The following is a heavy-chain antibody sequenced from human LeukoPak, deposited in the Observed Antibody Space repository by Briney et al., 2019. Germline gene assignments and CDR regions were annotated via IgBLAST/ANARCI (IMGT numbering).Heavy chain of an antibody. CDR3: ARGGSGSYIYYFDY. CDR1: GFTVSSNY. D-gene: IGHD3-10*01. J-gene: IGHJ4*02. Sequence: GGSLGLSCAASGFTVSSNYMSWVRQAPGKGLEWVSVIYSGGSTYYADSVKGRFTISRDNSRNTLYLQMNSLRAEDTAVYYCARGGSGSYIYYFDYWGQGTLVTVSS. V-gene: IGHV3-66*02. CDR2: IYSGGST.